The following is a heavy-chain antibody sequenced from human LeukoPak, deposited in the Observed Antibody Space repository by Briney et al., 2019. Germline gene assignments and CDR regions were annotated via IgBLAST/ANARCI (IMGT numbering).Heavy chain of an antibody. Sequence: GASVKVSCKASGGTFTSYDIQWVRQATGQGLEWMGWMNPNNGNTGYAQKFQGRVTMTRNTSISTAYMELSSLRSEDTAAYYCARDSSGWYHWFDPWGQGTLVTVSS. CDR2: MNPNNGNT. CDR3: ARDSSGWYHWFDP. D-gene: IGHD6-19*01. J-gene: IGHJ5*02. CDR1: GGTFTSYD. V-gene: IGHV1-8*01.